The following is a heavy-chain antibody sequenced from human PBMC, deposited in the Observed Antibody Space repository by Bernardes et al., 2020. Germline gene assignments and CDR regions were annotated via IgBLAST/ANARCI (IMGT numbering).Heavy chain of an antibody. CDR1: GFTFSSYW. Sequence: GGSLRLSCAASGFTFSSYWMHWVRQAPGKGLVWVSRINTDGSDTIFADAVKGRFTTSRDNAQNTLFLQMNSLRAEDTAVYYCARDKGDNWFDPWGQGSLVSVSS. V-gene: IGHV3-74*01. J-gene: IGHJ5*02. CDR2: INTDGSDT. CDR3: ARDKGDNWFDP.